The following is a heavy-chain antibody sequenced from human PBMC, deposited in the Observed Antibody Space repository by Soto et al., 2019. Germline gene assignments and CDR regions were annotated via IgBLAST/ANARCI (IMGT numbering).Heavy chain of an antibody. CDR2: IYSGGST. D-gene: IGHD3-10*01. V-gene: IGHV3-66*01. Sequence: GGSLRLSCAASGFTVSSNYMSWVRQAPGKGLEWVSVIYSGGSTYYADSVKGRFTISRDNSKNTLYLQMNSLRAEDTAVYYCARDPALWFGELSPWFDPWGQGTLVTVSS. J-gene: IGHJ5*02. CDR3: ARDPALWFGELSPWFDP. CDR1: GFTVSSNY.